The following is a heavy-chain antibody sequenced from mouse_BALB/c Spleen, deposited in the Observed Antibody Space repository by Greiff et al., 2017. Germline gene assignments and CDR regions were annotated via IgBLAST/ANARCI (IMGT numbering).Heavy chain of an antibody. J-gene: IGHJ4*01. CDR2: INPYYGST. V-gene: IGHV1-39*01. CDR3: ARSEAMINAMDY. D-gene: IGHD2-4*01. Sequence: EVQLQQTGPELVKPGASVKISCKASGYSFTDYIMLWVKQSHGKSLEWIGNINPYYGSTSYNLKFKGKATLTVDKSSSTAYMQLNSLTSEDSAVYYCARSEAMINAMDYWGQGTSVTVSS. CDR1: GYSFTDYI.